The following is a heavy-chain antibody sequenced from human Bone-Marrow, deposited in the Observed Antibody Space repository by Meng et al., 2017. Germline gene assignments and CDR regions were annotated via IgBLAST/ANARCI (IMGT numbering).Heavy chain of an antibody. Sequence: SETLSLTCTVSGGSISSYYWSWIRQPPGKGLEWIGYIYYSGSTNYNPSLKSRVTISVDTSKNQFSLKLSSVTAADTAVYYCARGRPYNYYDSSGYFNPPFDYWGQGTLVTVSS. V-gene: IGHV4-59*12. CDR2: IYYSGST. D-gene: IGHD3-22*01. CDR1: GGSISSYY. J-gene: IGHJ4*02. CDR3: ARGRPYNYYDSSGYFNPPFDY.